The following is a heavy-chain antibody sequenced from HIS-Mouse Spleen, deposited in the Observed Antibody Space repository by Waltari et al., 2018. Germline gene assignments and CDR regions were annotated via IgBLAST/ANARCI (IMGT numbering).Heavy chain of an antibody. J-gene: IGHJ4*02. CDR3: ARDIKMVRGVRSYYYFDY. Sequence: QVQLVQSGAEVKKPGASVKVSCKASGYTFTGYYMHWVRQAPGQGLEWMGWITRNSGGTKEAQKFQGRVTMTRDTSISTAYMELSRLRSDDTAVYYCARDIKMVRGVRSYYYFDYWGQGTLVTVSS. CDR2: ITRNSGGT. V-gene: IGHV1-2*02. CDR1: GYTFTGYY. D-gene: IGHD3-10*01.